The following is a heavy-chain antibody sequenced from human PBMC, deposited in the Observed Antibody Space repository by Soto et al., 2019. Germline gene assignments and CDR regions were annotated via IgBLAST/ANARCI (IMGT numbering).Heavy chain of an antibody. J-gene: IGHJ4*02. V-gene: IGHV4-39*01. CDR3: ARLHYDILTDLVLWYFDY. D-gene: IGHD3-9*01. Sequence: TSETLSLTCTVSGCSISSSSYYWGWIRQPPGKGLEWIGSIYYSGSTYYNPSLKSRVTISVDTSKNQFSLKLSSVTAADTAVYYCARLHYDILTDLVLWYFDYWGQGTLVTVSS. CDR2: IYYSGST. CDR1: GCSISSSSYY.